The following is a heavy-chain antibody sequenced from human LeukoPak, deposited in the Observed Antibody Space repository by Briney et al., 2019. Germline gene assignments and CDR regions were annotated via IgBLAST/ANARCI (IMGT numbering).Heavy chain of an antibody. CDR3: ASSRWRFGSVDY. Sequence: SETLSLTCSVSGDSISSYHWSWIRQPPGKGLEYIGYIYYSGSTNYNPSLKSRVTISVDTSKNQVALKLYSVTAADTAVYYCASSRWRFGSVDYWGQGILVTVSS. J-gene: IGHJ4*02. V-gene: IGHV4-59*01. CDR2: IYYSGST. CDR1: GDSISSYH. D-gene: IGHD3-10*01.